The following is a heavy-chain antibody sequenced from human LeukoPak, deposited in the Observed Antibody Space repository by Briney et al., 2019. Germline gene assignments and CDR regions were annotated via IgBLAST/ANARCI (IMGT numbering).Heavy chain of an antibody. CDR1: GGSISSYY. CDR3: ARSPMVRGGYYYYGMDV. V-gene: IGHV4-59*01. Sequence: SETLSLTCTVSGGSISSYYWSWIRQPPGKGLEWIGYIYYSGSTNYNPSLKSRVTISVDTSKNQFSLKLSSVTAADTAVYYRARSPMVRGGYYYYGMDVWGQGTTVTVSS. D-gene: IGHD3-10*01. CDR2: IYYSGST. J-gene: IGHJ6*02.